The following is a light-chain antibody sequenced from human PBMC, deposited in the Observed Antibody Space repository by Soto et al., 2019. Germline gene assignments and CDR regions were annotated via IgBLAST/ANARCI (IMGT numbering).Light chain of an antibody. CDR2: EIN. J-gene: IGLJ1*01. V-gene: IGLV2-8*01. Sequence: QPVLTQPPSASGSPGQSVTISCTGTSSDVGAYDYVSWYQQHPGKAPKLMIYEINKRPSGFPDRFSGSKSGNTASLTVSGLQAEDEADYYCSSFAGSNNFPYVFGTGTKVTVL. CDR3: SSFAGSNNFPYV. CDR1: SSDVGAYDY.